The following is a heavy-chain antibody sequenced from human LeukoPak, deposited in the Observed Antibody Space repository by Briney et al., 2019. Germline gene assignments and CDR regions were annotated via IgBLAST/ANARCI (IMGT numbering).Heavy chain of an antibody. J-gene: IGHJ4*02. CDR2: VTGSGGRT. V-gene: IGHV3-23*01. Sequence: GGTLRLSCAPSRFTLASFAMTSVRQSPGTQREWVSAVTGSGGRTYYADSVKGGFSTSRDNCKKTLYLQMNSLRAEDTAVYYCAKVDILSRGGVLTEFDYWGQGTLVTVSS. CDR1: RFTLASFA. D-gene: IGHD3-9*01. CDR3: AKVDILSRGGVLTEFDY.